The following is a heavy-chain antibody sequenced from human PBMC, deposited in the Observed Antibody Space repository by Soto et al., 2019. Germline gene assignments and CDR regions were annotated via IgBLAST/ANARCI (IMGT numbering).Heavy chain of an antibody. V-gene: IGHV6-1*01. J-gene: IGHJ5*01. CDR1: GDSVSTNDAT. D-gene: IGHD3-16*01. CDR2: TYYRSRWQT. CDR3: ARLIGNSWLDS. Sequence: QVQLQQSGPGLVKPSQTLSLTCAISGDSVSTNDATWDWIRQSPSRGLEWLGRTYYRSRWQTDYALSEKSRISINQDASNNQDSLQLNFVTPDDTVVYYCARLIGNSWLDSWGQGTLVTVSS.